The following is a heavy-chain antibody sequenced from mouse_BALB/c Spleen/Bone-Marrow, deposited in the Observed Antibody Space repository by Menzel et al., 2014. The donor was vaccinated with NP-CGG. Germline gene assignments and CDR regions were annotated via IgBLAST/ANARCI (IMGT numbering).Heavy chain of an antibody. CDR3: ARPDYYGYLNY. J-gene: IGHJ2*01. CDR1: GFDFSRYW. CDR2: INPDSKTK. D-gene: IGHD1-1*01. Sequence: EVQRVESGGGLVQPGGSLKLSCAASGFDFSRYWMSWVRQAPGKGLEWIGEINPDSKTKNYSPSLKDKFIISRDNAKNTLYLRVNKVRSEDTALYYCARPDYYGYLNYWGQGTTLTVSS. V-gene: IGHV4-1*02.